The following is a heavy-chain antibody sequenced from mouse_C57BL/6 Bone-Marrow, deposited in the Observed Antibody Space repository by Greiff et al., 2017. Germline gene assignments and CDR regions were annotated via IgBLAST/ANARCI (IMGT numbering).Heavy chain of an antibody. Sequence: QVQLQQSGAELVKPGASVKLSCKVSGYTFTSYWLHWVKQRPGQGLEWIGMIHPNSGSTNYNVKFKSKATLTVDKSTSTAYMQLSSLTSEDSAVYYCARGLWVYWGQGTTLTVSS. D-gene: IGHD1-1*02. J-gene: IGHJ2*01. CDR2: IHPNSGST. CDR1: GYTFTSYW. V-gene: IGHV1-64*01. CDR3: ARGLWVY.